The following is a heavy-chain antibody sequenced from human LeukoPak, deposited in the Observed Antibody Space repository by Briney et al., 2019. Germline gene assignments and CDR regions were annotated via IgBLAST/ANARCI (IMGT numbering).Heavy chain of an antibody. V-gene: IGHV4-34*01. CDR1: DGSFTGYY. D-gene: IGHD2-2*01. CDR3: ARGDIVGVPDARAYSYYMDV. CDR2: VSHSGST. Sequence: SETLSLTCAVYDGSFTGYYWSWIRQPPGKGLEWIGEVSHSGSTNYNPSLKSRVSISVDTSKSLFSLELSSVTAADTAEYYCARGDIVGVPDARAYSYYMDVWGKGTTVIVSS. J-gene: IGHJ6*03.